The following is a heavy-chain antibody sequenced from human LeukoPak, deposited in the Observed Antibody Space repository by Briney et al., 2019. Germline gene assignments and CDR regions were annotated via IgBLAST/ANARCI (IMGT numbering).Heavy chain of an antibody. CDR3: ARSSLAVYFDY. J-gene: IGHJ4*02. CDR1: GGSISSGSYY. CDR2: IFTRGTT. Sequence: SETLSLTCTVSGGSISSGSYYWNWIRQPAGKGLEWLGSIFTRGTTNYNASLASRLTISLDTSKDQFSLYLSSVTAADTAMYFCARSSLAVYFDYWGQGTHVTASS. V-gene: IGHV4-61*02.